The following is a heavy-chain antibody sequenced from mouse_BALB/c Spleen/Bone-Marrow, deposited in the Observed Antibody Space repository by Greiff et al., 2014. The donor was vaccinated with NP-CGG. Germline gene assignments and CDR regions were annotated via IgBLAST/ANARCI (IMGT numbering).Heavy chain of an antibody. CDR2: IDPETGGT. V-gene: IGHV1-15*01. CDR3: TRSETGPFAY. D-gene: IGHD4-1*01. CDR1: GYTFTDYE. J-gene: IGHJ3*01. Sequence: QVHVKQSGAELVRPGASVTLSCKASGYTFTDYEMHWVKRTPVHGLEWIGAIDPETGGTAYNQKFKGKATLTADKSSSTAYMELRGLTSEDSAVYYCTRSETGPFAYWGQGTLVTVSA.